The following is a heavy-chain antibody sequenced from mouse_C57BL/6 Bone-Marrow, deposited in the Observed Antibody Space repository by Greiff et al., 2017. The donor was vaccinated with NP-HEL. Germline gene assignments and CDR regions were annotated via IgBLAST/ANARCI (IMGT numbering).Heavy chain of an antibody. V-gene: IGHV5-9-1*02. Sequence: EVQLMESGEGLVKPGGSLKLSCAASGFTLSSYAMSWVRQTPEKRLEWVAYISSGGDYIYYADTVKGRFTIYRDNARNTLYLQRSSLKSEDTAMYYCTRGDWAFAYWGQGTLVTVSA. J-gene: IGHJ3*01. CDR2: ISSGGDYI. CDR1: GFTLSSYA. CDR3: TRGDWAFAY. D-gene: IGHD4-1*01.